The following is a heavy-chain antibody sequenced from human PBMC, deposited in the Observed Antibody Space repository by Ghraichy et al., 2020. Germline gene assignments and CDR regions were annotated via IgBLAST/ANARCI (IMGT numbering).Heavy chain of an antibody. CDR2: ISSDGTIT. V-gene: IGHV3-74*01. CDR1: GLTFSGYY. J-gene: IGHJ4*02. D-gene: IGHD5-24*01. Sequence: GGSLRLSCAASGLTFSGYYLHWVRQAPGKGLVWVSRISSDGTITDYADFVEGRFTISRDNAKNTLYLQMNSLRVEDTAVYYCARRGCRDVYNEDYWGQGTLVTVSS. CDR3: ARRGCRDVYNEDY.